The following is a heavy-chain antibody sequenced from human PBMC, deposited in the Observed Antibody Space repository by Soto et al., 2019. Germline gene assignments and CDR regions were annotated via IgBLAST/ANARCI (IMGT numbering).Heavy chain of an antibody. CDR1: GFSFSAYA. CDR2: MSYDGSNT. Sequence: QVQLVESGGGVVQPGRSLRLSCAASGFSFSAYAMHWVRQAPGKGLDWVTVMSYDGSNTYYTGSVKGRFAISRDNSKNALYLQMNSLKTEDTAVYYCARATRPAYNSCWYVGSFYFDYWGQGTLVTVSS. D-gene: IGHD6-19*01. V-gene: IGHV3-30*09. CDR3: ARATRPAYNSCWYVGSFYFDY. J-gene: IGHJ4*02.